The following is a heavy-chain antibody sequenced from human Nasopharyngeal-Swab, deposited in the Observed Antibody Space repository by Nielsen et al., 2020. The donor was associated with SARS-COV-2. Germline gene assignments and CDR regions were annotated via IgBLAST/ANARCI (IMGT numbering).Heavy chain of an antibody. J-gene: IGHJ6*02. D-gene: IGHD7-27*01. Sequence: GESLKISCKGSGYSFTSYWISWVRQMPGKGLEWMGRIDPSDSYTNYSPSFQGHVTISADKSISTAYLQWSSLKASDTAMYYCARRSLTGEVDYYYYGMDVWGQGTTVTVSS. CDR2: IDPSDSYT. CDR3: ARRSLTGEVDYYYYGMDV. V-gene: IGHV5-10-1*01. CDR1: GYSFTSYW.